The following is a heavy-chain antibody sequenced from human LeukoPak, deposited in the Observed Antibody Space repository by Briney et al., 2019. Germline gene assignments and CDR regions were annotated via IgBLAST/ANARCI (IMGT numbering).Heavy chain of an antibody. J-gene: IGHJ4*02. D-gene: IGHD5-24*01. CDR3: TRVGYIDEGIDY. CDR1: GFTFSSYG. V-gene: IGHV3-33*03. Sequence: GGSLRLSCAASGFTFSSYGMHWVRQAPGKGLEWVAVIWYDDSNKYYADSVKGRFTISRDNAKNSLYLQMNSLRAEDTAIYYCTRVGYIDEGIDYWGQGTLVTVSS. CDR2: IWYDDSNK.